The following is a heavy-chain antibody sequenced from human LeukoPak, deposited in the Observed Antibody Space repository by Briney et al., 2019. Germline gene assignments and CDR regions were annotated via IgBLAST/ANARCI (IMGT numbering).Heavy chain of an antibody. V-gene: IGHV3-48*04. CDR2: ISSSSSTI. J-gene: IGHJ6*02. CDR1: GFTFSSYS. Sequence: PGGSLRLSCAASGFTFSSYSMNWVRQAPGKGLEWVSYISSSSSTIYYADSVKGRFTISRDNAKNSLYLQMNSLRAEDTAVYYCARDSLRYSSSWYTFWHYGMDVWGQGTTVTVSS. CDR3: ARDSLRYSSSWYTFWHYGMDV. D-gene: IGHD6-13*01.